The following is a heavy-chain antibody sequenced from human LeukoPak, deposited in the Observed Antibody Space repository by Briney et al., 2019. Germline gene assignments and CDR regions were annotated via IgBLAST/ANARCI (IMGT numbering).Heavy chain of an antibody. CDR2: QYYGGRA. V-gene: IGHV4-31*03. CDR1: CLPEYECRYQ. CDR3: VIRCWGRIWCLDVLKM. Sequence: SETLSHPHYLWCLPEYECRYQGLWIRQHPGKGLEWFGYQYYGGRAKFNPSLKSRLTISIDTSKNQLSLQLSSVTAADTATYFRVIRCWGRIWCLDVLKMWGQGTRVTVSS. J-gene: IGHJ3*01. D-gene: IGHD3-16*01.